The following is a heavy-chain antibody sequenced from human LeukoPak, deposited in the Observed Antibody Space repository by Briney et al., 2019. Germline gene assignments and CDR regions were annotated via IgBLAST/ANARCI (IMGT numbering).Heavy chain of an antibody. CDR1: GGSISSSSYY. CDR3: APSRSGSNSR. CDR2: IYYSGST. J-gene: IGHJ4*02. Sequence: SETLSLTCTVSGGSISSSSYYWGWIRQPPGKGLEWIGSIYYSGSTYYNPSLKSRVAISVDTSKNQFSLKLSSVTAADTAVYYCAPSRSGSNSRWGQGTLVTVSS. D-gene: IGHD1-26*01. V-gene: IGHV4-39*01.